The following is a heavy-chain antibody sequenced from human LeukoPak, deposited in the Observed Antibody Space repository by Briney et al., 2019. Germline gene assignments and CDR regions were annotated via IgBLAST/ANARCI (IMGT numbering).Heavy chain of an antibody. CDR1: GFTFSSYW. CDR3: ARDYGGNTPLDYFDY. CDR2: IKQDGSEK. J-gene: IGHJ4*02. D-gene: IGHD4-23*01. V-gene: IGHV3-7*01. Sequence: GGSLRLSCAASGFTFSSYWMSWVRQAPGKGLEWVANIKQDGSEKYYVDSVKGRFTISRDNAKNSLYLQMNSLRAEDTTVYYCARDYGGNTPLDYFDYWGQGTLVTVSS.